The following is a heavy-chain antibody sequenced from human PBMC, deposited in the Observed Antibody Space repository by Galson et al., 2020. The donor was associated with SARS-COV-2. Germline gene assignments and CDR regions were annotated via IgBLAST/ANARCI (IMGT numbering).Heavy chain of an antibody. Sequence: SETLSLTCTASSYSISSGYYWGWIRQPPGKGLEWIGSFYHGGRTYYNPSLKSRVTISIDTSKNQLSLNLSSASAADTAVYYCARDGYASGSLDYWGQGTLVTVSS. V-gene: IGHV4-38-2*02. CDR1: SYSISSGYY. CDR2: FYHGGRT. J-gene: IGHJ4*02. CDR3: ARDGYASGSLDY. D-gene: IGHD3-10*01.